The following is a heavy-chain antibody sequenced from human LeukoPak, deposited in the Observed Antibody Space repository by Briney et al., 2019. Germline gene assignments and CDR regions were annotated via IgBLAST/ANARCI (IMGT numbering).Heavy chain of an antibody. CDR3: TRESGAFSPFGF. J-gene: IGHJ4*02. CDR2: VHLNGAT. Sequence: SGTLSLTCAVSGGSILSTNWWSWVRQPPGRGLEWIGEVHLNGATNYNPSVEGRVTMSIDKSKNHLSLEVISVTAADTAMYYCTRESGAFSPFGFWGQGTLVTVSS. CDR1: GGSILSTNW. V-gene: IGHV4-4*02. D-gene: IGHD1-26*01.